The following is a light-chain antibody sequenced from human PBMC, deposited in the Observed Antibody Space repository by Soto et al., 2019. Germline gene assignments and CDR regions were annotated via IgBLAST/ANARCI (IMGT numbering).Light chain of an antibody. CDR1: QSVSSNY. Sequence: ESVLTQSPGTLSLSPGEVATLSCRSSQSVSSNYLAWYQQKPGQAPRLLIYGASTRATGIPDRFSGSGSGTDFTLTIRRLEPEDSAVYYCQQYGSSPTWKCGQGTKVDIK. CDR3: QQYGSSPTWK. CDR2: GAS. J-gene: IGKJ1*01. V-gene: IGKV3-20*01.